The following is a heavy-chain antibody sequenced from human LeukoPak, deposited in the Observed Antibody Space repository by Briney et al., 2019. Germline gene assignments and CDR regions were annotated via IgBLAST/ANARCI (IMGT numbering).Heavy chain of an antibody. CDR1: GFTFSSHA. Sequence: GVSLRLSCAASGFTFSSHAMSWVRQAPGKGLEWVSAITSGSGSNVYYTDSLKGRFTISRDNSKNTLYLHMNSLRAEDTAVYYCARHGSWSFDYWGQGTLLTVSA. J-gene: IGHJ4*02. CDR3: ARHGSWSFDY. CDR2: ITSGSGSNV. V-gene: IGHV3-23*01. D-gene: IGHD6-13*01.